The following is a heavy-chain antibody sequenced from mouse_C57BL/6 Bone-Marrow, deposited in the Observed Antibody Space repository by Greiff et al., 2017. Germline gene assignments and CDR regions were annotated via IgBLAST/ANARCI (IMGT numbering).Heavy chain of an antibody. D-gene: IGHD2-3*01. CDR3: ARDDGYYVEFAY. Sequence: EVMLVESGGGLVKPGGSLKLSCAASGFTFSDYGMHWVRQAPEKGLEWVAYISSGSSTIYYADTVKGRFTISRDNAKNTLFLQMTSLRSEDTAMXYCARDDGYYVEFAYWGQGTLVTVSA. J-gene: IGHJ3*01. CDR1: GFTFSDYG. CDR2: ISSGSSTI. V-gene: IGHV5-17*01.